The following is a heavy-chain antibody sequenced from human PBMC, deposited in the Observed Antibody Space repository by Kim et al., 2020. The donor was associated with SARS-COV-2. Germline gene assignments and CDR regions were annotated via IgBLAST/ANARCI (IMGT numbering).Heavy chain of an antibody. D-gene: IGHD3-22*01. J-gene: IGHJ5*02. V-gene: IGHV3-11*04. Sequence: YYADSVKGRFTISRDNAKNSLYLQKNSLRAEDTAVYYCARSYDSSGCADHWGQGTLVTVSS. CDR3: ARSYDSSGCADH.